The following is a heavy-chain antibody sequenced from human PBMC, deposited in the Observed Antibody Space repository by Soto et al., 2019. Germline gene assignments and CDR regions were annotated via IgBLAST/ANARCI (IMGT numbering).Heavy chain of an antibody. CDR2: IDGTGKYT. CDR1: GFTFTTSA. CDR3: ANGSASGRPYYCDH. Sequence: EVQLVESGGTLVQPGGSLRLSCAASGFTFTTSAMSWVRQAPGRGLEWVAAIDGTGKYTYHADSVKGRFTISRDNSKNTLYLQLSTLSAEDAALNYCANGSASGRPYYCDHWGQRTLVTVAS. D-gene: IGHD6-6*01. J-gene: IGHJ4*02. V-gene: IGHV3-23*04.